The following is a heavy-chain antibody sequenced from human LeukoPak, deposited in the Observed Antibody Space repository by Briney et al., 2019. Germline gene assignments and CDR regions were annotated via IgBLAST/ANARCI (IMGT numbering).Heavy chain of an antibody. CDR2: IYYSGST. CDR1: GYSISSGYY. Sequence: SETLSLTCAVSGYSISSGYYWGWIRQPPGKGLEWIGSIYYSGSTYYNPSLKSRVTISVDTSKNQFSLKLSSVTAADTAVYYCAKHDFWSGYVKWFDPWGQGTLVTVSS. V-gene: IGHV4-38-2*01. CDR3: AKHDFWSGYVKWFDP. J-gene: IGHJ5*02. D-gene: IGHD3-3*01.